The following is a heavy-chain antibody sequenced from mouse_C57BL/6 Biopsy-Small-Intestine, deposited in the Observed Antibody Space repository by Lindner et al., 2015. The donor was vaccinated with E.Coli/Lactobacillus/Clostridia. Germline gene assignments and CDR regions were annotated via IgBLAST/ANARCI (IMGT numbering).Heavy chain of an antibody. D-gene: IGHD1-1*01. CDR1: GYTFTSYW. V-gene: IGHV1-7*01. J-gene: IGHJ2*01. CDR3: ARIYYGSSGGY. Sequence: VQLQESGAELAKPGASVKLSCKASGYTFTSYWMHWVKQRPGQGLEWIGYINPSSGYTKYNQKFKDKATLTADKSPSTAYMQLSSLTYEDSAVYYCARIYYGSSGGYWGQGTTLTVSS. CDR2: INPSSGYT.